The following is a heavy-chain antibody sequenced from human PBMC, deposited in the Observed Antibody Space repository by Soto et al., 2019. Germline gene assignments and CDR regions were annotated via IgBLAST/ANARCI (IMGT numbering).Heavy chain of an antibody. CDR3: ARDGSPGDYEGDAFDI. CDR2: IIPILGIA. V-gene: IGHV1-69*08. J-gene: IGHJ3*02. Sequence: QVQLVQSGAEVKKPGSSVKVSCKASGGTFSSYTISWVRQAPGQGLEWMGRIIPILGIANYAQKFQGRVTITADKSTSTAYMELSSLRSEDTAVYYCARDGSPGDYEGDAFDIWGQGTMVTVSS. D-gene: IGHD4-17*01. CDR1: GGTFSSYT.